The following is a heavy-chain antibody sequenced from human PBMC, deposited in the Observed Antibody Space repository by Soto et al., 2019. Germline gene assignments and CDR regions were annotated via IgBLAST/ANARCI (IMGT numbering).Heavy chain of an antibody. CDR3: EKDQGGPLDY. Sequence: QVQLVESGGGVVQPGRSLRLSCAASGFSFSSYGMHWVRQATGKGLDWVAVISYDGSNKYYADSVKGRFTISRDNSKNTLYLQMNSLRAEDTGVYYCEKDQGGPLDYCGQGTLVTVSS. V-gene: IGHV3-30*18. CDR2: ISYDGSNK. D-gene: IGHD2-15*01. J-gene: IGHJ4*02. CDR1: GFSFSSYG.